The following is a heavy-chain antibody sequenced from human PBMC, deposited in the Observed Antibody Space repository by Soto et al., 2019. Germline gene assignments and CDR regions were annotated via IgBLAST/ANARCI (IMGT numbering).Heavy chain of an antibody. D-gene: IGHD3-22*01. V-gene: IGHV4-59*12. CDR1: GGSISSYY. Sequence: QVQLQESGPGLVKPSQTLSLTCTVSGGSISSYYWSWIRQPPGKGLEWIGYIYYSGSINYNPPLTNRATISVDTSKNQFSLNLSSVTAADTAVYYCARGRSTYYYDAWGQGTLVSVSS. CDR3: ARGRSTYYYDA. CDR2: IYYSGSI. J-gene: IGHJ5*02.